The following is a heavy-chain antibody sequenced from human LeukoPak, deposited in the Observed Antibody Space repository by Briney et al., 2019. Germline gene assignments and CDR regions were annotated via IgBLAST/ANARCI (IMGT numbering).Heavy chain of an antibody. CDR2: INWNGANT. J-gene: IGHJ4*02. CDR1: GFTFDDYG. Sequence: GGPLRLSCAASGFTFDDYGMTWVRQAPGKGLEWVSGINWNGANTGYADSVKGRFTISRDNAKNSLYLQMNSLRAEDTALYYCARGGSSGHPYYLDYWGQGTLVTVSS. CDR3: ARGGSSGHPYYLDY. D-gene: IGHD3-22*01. V-gene: IGHV3-20*04.